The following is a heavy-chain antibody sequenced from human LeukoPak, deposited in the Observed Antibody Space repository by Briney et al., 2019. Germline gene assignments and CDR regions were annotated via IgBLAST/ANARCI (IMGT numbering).Heavy chain of an antibody. CDR1: GFTFSSYW. CDR2: IKQDGSEK. CDR3: ARDQGYSSSWYIDY. V-gene: IGHV3-7*03. J-gene: IGHJ4*02. D-gene: IGHD6-13*01. Sequence: GGSLRLSCAASGFTFSSYWMTWVRQAPGKGLEWVANIKQDGSEKHYVDSVKGRFTISRDNSKNTLYLQMNSLRAEDTAVYYCARDQGYSSSWYIDYWGQGTLVTVSS.